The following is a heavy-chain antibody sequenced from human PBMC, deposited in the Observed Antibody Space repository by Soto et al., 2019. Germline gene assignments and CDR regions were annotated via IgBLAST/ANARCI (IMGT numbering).Heavy chain of an antibody. CDR2: ISYDGSNK. Sequence: GGSLRLSCAASGFTFSSYAMHWVRQAPGKGLEWVAVISYDGSNKYYADSVKGRFTISRDNSKNTLYLQMNSLRAEDTAVYYCASFSGGSYYNVAYYGMDVWGQGTTVTVSS. J-gene: IGHJ6*02. D-gene: IGHD1-26*01. CDR3: ASFSGGSYYNVAYYGMDV. CDR1: GFTFSSYA. V-gene: IGHV3-30-3*01.